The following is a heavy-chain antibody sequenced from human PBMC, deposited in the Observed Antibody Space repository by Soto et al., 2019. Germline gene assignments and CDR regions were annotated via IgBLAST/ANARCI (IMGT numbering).Heavy chain of an antibody. D-gene: IGHD2-2*01. Sequence: EVQLVESGGGLVKPGGSLRLSCAASGFTFSSYSMNWVRQAPGKGLEWVSSISSSSSYIYYADSVKGRFTISRDNAKNSLYLQMNSLRAEDTAVYYCARVDCSSTSCYAGEDYYYYMDVWGKGTTVTVSS. CDR2: ISSSSSYI. CDR1: GFTFSSYS. CDR3: ARVDCSSTSCYAGEDYYYYMDV. J-gene: IGHJ6*03. V-gene: IGHV3-21*01.